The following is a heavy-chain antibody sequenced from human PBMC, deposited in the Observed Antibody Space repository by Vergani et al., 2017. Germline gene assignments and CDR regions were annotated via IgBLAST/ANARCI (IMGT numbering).Heavy chain of an antibody. D-gene: IGHD2-2*01. CDR2: VYYNGST. J-gene: IGHJ4*02. Sequence: QLQLQESGPGLVKPSETLSLTCIVSGDSINNGNYSWGWIRQPPGKGLEWIGSVYYNGSTYYNPSLKSRVTTSVDASKHQFSLKLTSVTAADTAVYRCVCRAPSPPRCFDCWGQGTLVIVSS. CDR1: GDSINNGNYS. CDR3: VCRAPSPPRCFDC. V-gene: IGHV4-39*01.